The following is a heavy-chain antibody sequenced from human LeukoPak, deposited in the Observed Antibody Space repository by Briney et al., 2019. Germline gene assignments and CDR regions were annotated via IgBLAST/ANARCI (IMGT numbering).Heavy chain of an antibody. Sequence: GRSLRLSCAASGFTFSSYGMHWVRQAPGKGLEWVAVISYDGSNKYYADSVKGRFTISRDNSKNTLYLQMNSLRAEDTAVYYCAKDLRAVDTAMVDYWGQGTLVTVSS. D-gene: IGHD5-18*01. J-gene: IGHJ4*02. CDR1: GFTFSSYG. CDR2: ISYDGSNK. CDR3: AKDLRAVDTAMVDY. V-gene: IGHV3-30*18.